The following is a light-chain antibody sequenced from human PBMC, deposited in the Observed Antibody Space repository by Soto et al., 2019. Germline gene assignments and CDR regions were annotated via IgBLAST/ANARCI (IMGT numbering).Light chain of an antibody. CDR1: QSVSSSY. CDR3: QRYGSSPLT. CDR2: GAS. Sequence: DIVLTQSPGTLSLSPGERAILSCRASQSVSSSYLAWYQQKPGQAPRLLIYGASIRATGIPDRFSGSGSGTDFTLTISRLEPEDFAVYYCQRYGSSPLTFGGGTKVEIK. V-gene: IGKV3-20*01. J-gene: IGKJ4*01.